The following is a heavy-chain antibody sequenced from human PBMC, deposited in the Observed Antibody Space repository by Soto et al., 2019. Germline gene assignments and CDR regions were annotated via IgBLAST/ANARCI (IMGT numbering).Heavy chain of an antibody. CDR3: ARDFYLVRGAWGLDV. V-gene: IGHV4-59*01. Sequence: QVQLQESGPGLVKPSETLSLTCTFSVDSIDTYYWSWIRKPPGKGLEWIGYIYYSGSTNYNPSLKSRVAISLDKSRHQFSLRLTSVTAADTAVYYCARDFYLVRGAWGLDVWGQGTTVTVSS. D-gene: IGHD3-10*01. CDR2: IYYSGST. J-gene: IGHJ6*02. CDR1: VDSIDTYY.